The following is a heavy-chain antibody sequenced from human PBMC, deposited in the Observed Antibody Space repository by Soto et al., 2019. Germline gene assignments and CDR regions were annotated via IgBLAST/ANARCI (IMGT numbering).Heavy chain of an antibody. CDR3: ASGRGYCSGGSCYSTHAFDI. D-gene: IGHD2-15*01. CDR2: IYYSGST. Sequence: SETLSLTCTVSGGSISSGGYYWSWIRQHPGKGLEWIGYIYYSGSTYYNPSLKSRVIISVDTSKNQFSLKLSSVTAADTAVYYCASGRGYCSGGSCYSTHAFDIWGQGTMVTVSS. V-gene: IGHV4-31*03. CDR1: GGSISSGGYY. J-gene: IGHJ3*02.